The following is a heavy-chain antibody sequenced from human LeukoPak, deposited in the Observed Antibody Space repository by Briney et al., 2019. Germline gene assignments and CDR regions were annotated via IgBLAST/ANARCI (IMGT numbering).Heavy chain of an antibody. D-gene: IGHD6-6*01. CDR2: INHSGST. Sequence: SGTLSLTCTVSGGSISSYYWSWIRQPPGKGLEWIGEINHSGSTNYNPSLKSRVTISVDTSKNQFSLKLSSVTAADTAVYYCARGYSSSPYYFDYWGQGTLVTVSS. CDR3: ARGYSSSPYYFDY. J-gene: IGHJ4*02. V-gene: IGHV4-34*01. CDR1: GGSISSYY.